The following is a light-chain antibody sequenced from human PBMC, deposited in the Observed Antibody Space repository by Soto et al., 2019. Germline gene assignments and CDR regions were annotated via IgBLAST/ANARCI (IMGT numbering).Light chain of an antibody. CDR2: GAS. CDR1: QSVTSSY. J-gene: IGKJ4*01. CDR3: QQYGSIPVT. Sequence: EIVLTQPPGTLPLSPGERATLSCRASQSVTSSYLAWYQQRPGQAPSLLIYGASIRATGIPDRFSGSGSGTAFSLTISRLEPEDFAVYYCQQYGSIPVTFGGGTKVDIK. V-gene: IGKV3-20*01.